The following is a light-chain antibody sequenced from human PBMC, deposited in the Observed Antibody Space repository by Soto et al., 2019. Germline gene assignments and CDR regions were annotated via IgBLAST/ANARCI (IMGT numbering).Light chain of an antibody. V-gene: IGKV1-17*01. CDR1: KGIRTY. CDR2: AAC. J-gene: IGKJ1*01. Sequence: DIQVTQSPSTLPPSLPPRVTITFRASKGIRTYLGWYQQKAGAATKRMISAACRLQSGVSSRFSGGGSGKEFTLTISRLQDDVFATYYCQQYHTDWTFGQGTKVDIK. CDR3: QQYHTDWT.